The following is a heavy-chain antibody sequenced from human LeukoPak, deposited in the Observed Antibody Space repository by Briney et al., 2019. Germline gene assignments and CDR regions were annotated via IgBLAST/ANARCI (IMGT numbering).Heavy chain of an antibody. J-gene: IGHJ4*02. CDR3: ARGDDISPGRVLEY. D-gene: IGHD3-9*01. V-gene: IGHV3-23*01. CDR2: NERGDIT. CDR1: GFTLSRHP. Sequence: GGSLTLSCVASGFTLSRHPMSWVRQAPGNGLELVSANERGDITKYADSVMRRFTISRDSSKNTLYLQMNSLRAEDTAVYYCARGDDISPGRVLEYWGRGTLVTVSS.